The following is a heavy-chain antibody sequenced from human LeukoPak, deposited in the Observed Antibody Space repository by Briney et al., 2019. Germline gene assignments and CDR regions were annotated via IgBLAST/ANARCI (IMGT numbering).Heavy chain of an antibody. V-gene: IGHV4-61*02. Sequence: SETLSLTCTVSGGSISSGSYYWSWIRQPAGKGLEWIGRIYTSGSTNYNPSLKSRVTISVDTSKNQFSLKLSSVTAADTAVYYCARERHSSSWYGVDYWGQGTLVTVSS. CDR3: ARERHSSSWYGVDY. CDR1: GGSISSGSYY. D-gene: IGHD6-13*01. J-gene: IGHJ4*02. CDR2: IYTSGST.